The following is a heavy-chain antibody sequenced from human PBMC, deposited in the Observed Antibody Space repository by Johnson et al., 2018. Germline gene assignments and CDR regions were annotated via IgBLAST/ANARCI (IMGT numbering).Heavy chain of an antibody. D-gene: IGHD2-21*01. CDR3: AKANSYLTQYFQD. CDR2: VSGSGDTT. V-gene: IGHV3-23*04. CDR1: GFTFSTYA. Sequence: VQLVESGGDLVQPGGSLRLSCAASGFTFSTYAMSWVRQAPGQGLEWVSVVSGSGDTTYYADSAKGRFTISRDNSKNTFYLQMNSLRAEDTAGYYCAKANSYLTQYFQDWGQGTLVTVSS. J-gene: IGHJ1*01.